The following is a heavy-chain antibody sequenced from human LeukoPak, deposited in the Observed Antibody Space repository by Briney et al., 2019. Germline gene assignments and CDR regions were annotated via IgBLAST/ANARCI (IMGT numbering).Heavy chain of an antibody. CDR1: GLSFSSNG. V-gene: IGHV3-33*08. CDR3: ARDRSVRYFDY. Sequence: QPGRSLRLSCAASGLSFSSNGMHWVRQAPGKGLEWVSVIWYDGSYEYYADSVKGRFTVSRDNSKNTLYLQMNSLRAEDTAVYYCARDRSVRYFDYWGQGTLVTVSS. D-gene: IGHD1-26*01. J-gene: IGHJ4*02. CDR2: IWYDGSYE.